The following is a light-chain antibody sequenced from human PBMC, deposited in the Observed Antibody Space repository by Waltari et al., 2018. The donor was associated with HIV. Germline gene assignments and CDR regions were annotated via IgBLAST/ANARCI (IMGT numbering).Light chain of an antibody. CDR2: GAS. V-gene: IGKV1-27*01. CDR1: PGISNY. CDR3: QKYNSFPLT. Sequence: IQMTQPPTQLSGCVGERVTITCRASPGISNYLAWYQLKPGKVPRLLIYGASTFQPGIPSRFSGSGSGTVFTLTISSLQPEDFAAYYCQKYNSFPLTFGGGTKVEIK. J-gene: IGKJ4*01.